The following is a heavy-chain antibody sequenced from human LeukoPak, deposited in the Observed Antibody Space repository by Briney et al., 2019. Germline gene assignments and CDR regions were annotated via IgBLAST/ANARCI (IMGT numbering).Heavy chain of an antibody. CDR1: RFTFSNYS. Sequence: PGGSLRLSCAASRFTFSNYSMKWVRQAPGKGLEWVSSISSSSSYIYYADSVKGRFTISRDNAKNSLYLQMNSLRAEATAVYYCASHSSSWYLMDVWGKGTTVTVSS. D-gene: IGHD6-13*01. CDR3: ASHSSSWYLMDV. V-gene: IGHV3-21*01. CDR2: ISSSSSYI. J-gene: IGHJ6*04.